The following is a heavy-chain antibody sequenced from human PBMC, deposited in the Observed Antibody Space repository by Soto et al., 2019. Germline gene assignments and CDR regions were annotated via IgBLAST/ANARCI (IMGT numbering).Heavy chain of an antibody. Sequence: VGSLRLSCAASGFTFSSYGMHWVRQAPGKGLEWVAVISYDGSNKYYADSVKGRFTISRDNSKNTLYLQMNSLRAEDTAVYYCAKNSGSYQNDYYYYGMDVWGQGTTVTVSS. D-gene: IGHD1-26*01. V-gene: IGHV3-30*18. J-gene: IGHJ6*02. CDR3: AKNSGSYQNDYYYYGMDV. CDR1: GFTFSSYG. CDR2: ISYDGSNK.